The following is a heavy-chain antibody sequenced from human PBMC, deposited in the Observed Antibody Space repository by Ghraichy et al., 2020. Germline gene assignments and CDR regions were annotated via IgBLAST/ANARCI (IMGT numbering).Heavy chain of an antibody. J-gene: IGHJ5*02. D-gene: IGHD6-13*01. V-gene: IGHV5-51*01. Sequence: GESLNISCKGSGYSFTNYWIGWVRQMPGKGLEWMGIIYPGDSDTRYSPSFQGQVTISADKSISTAYLQWSSLKASDTAMYYCARLFPPSSNWFAGFDPWGQGTLVTVSS. CDR2: IYPGDSDT. CDR3: ARLFPPSSNWFAGFDP. CDR1: GYSFTNYW.